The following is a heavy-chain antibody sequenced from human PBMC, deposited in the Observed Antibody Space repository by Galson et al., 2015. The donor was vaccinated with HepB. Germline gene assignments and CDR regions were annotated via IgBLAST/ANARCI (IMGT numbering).Heavy chain of an antibody. J-gene: IGHJ4*02. CDR1: GFSLSTSGVG. V-gene: IGHV2-5*01. D-gene: IGHD3-22*01. Sequence: PALVKPTQTLTLTCTFSGFSLSTSGVGVGWIRQPPGKALEWLSFIYWNEDRRYSPSLKSRLTITKDTSKNQVVLTMTNMDPADTATYYCAHRVVYFDTVGYFDHWGQGNLVTVSS. CDR3: AHRVVYFDTVGYFDH. CDR2: IYWNEDR.